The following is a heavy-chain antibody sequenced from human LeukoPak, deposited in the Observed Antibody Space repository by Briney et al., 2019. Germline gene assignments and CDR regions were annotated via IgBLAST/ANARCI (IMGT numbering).Heavy chain of an antibody. D-gene: IGHD3-10*02. CDR2: IIESRDDT. CDR1: GFTFSDYA. CDR3: ARDYPGDSMLWEDYFDY. J-gene: IGHJ4*02. V-gene: IGHV3-23*01. Sequence: PGGSLRLSCAASGFTFSDYAMSWVRQAPGKGLEWVSSIIESRDDTDNADSVKGRFTISRDNSNNTLYLQMNSLRAEDTAVYYCARDYPGDSMLWEDYFDYWGQGTLVTVSS.